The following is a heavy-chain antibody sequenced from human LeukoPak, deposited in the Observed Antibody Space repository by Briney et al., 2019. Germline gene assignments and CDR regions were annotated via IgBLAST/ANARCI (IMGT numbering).Heavy chain of an antibody. CDR1: GGSISNYY. CDR3: ARHQDGYGDYFDF. D-gene: IGHD5-24*01. Sequence: SETLSPTCTVSGGSISNYYWSWIRQPPGKGLEWIGYIHYSGRTKYDPSLESRVTISVDTSKNQFSLKVSSVTAPDTAIYYCARHQDGYGDYFDFWGQGIMVTVSS. J-gene: IGHJ4*02. V-gene: IGHV4-59*08. CDR2: IHYSGRT.